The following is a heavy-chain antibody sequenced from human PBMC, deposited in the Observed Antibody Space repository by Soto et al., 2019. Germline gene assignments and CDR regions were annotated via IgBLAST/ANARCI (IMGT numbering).Heavy chain of an antibody. CDR2: IIPIFGTA. CDR1: GGTFSSYA. V-gene: IGHV1-69*06. J-gene: IGHJ6*02. D-gene: IGHD6-13*01. Sequence: SVKVSCRASGGTFSSYAISWVRQAPGQGLEWMGGIIPIFGTANYAQKFQGRVTITADKSTSTAYMELSSLRSEDTAVYYCARDLAAAGGGMDVLGRGTTLTVSS. CDR3: ARDLAAAGGGMDV.